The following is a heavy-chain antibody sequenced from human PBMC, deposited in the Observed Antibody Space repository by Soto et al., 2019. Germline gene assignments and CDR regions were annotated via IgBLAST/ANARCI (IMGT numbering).Heavy chain of an antibody. D-gene: IGHD6-19*01. Sequence: GGSLRLSCAASGFTFSSYGMHWVRQAPGKGLEWVSLISDTGGNTYYADSVKGRFTISRDNSKNTLYLQMNSLRAEDTAVYYCAKALGSGTGGAYGMDVWGQGTTVTVSS. V-gene: IGHV3-23*01. CDR2: ISDTGGNT. CDR1: GFTFSSYG. J-gene: IGHJ6*02. CDR3: AKALGSGTGGAYGMDV.